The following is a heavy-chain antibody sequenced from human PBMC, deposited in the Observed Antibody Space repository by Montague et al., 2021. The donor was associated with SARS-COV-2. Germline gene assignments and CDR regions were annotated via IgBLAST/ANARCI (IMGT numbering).Heavy chain of an antibody. V-gene: IGHV2-70*11. D-gene: IGHD1-7*01. CDR3: ARETGTTVSLDY. CDR2: IDWDYYK. CDR1: GFSLSTSGIC. Sequence: PALVKPTQTLTLTCTFSGFSLSTSGICVSWIRRPPGKALEWLARIDWDYYKYYSTSLKTRLTISKDTSKNQVVLTMTNMDPVDTATYYCARETGTTVSLDYWGQGTLVTVSS. J-gene: IGHJ4*02.